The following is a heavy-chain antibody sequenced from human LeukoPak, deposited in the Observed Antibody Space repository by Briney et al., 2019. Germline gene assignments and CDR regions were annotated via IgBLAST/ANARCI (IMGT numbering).Heavy chain of an antibody. J-gene: IGHJ4*02. CDR3: ARSGTYYYDSSGYFSFDY. Sequence: ASVKVSCKASGYSFTSHYMHWVRQATGQGLEWMGGIIPIFGTANYAQKFQGRVTITADESTSTAYMELSSLRSEDTAVYYCARSGTYYYDSSGYFSFDYWGQGALVTVSS. CDR2: IIPIFGTA. D-gene: IGHD3-22*01. V-gene: IGHV1-69*13. CDR1: GYSFTSHY.